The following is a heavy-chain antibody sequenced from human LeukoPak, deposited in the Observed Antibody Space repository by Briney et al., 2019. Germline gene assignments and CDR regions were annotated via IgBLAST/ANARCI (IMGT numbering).Heavy chain of an antibody. D-gene: IGHD3-10*01. CDR3: ARVSLVTMVRGVRSYYYYYMDV. V-gene: IGHV1-2*02. CDR1: GYTFTGYY. CDR2: INPNSGGT. J-gene: IGHJ6*03. Sequence: ASVKVSCKASGYTFTGYYMHWVRQAPGQGLEWMGWINPNSGGTNYAQKFQGRVTMTRDTSISTAYMELSRLRSDDTAVYYCARVSLVTMVRGVRSYYYYYMDVWGKGTTVTISS.